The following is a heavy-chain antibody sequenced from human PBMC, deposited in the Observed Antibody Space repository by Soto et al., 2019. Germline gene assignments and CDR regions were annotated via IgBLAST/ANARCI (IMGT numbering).Heavy chain of an antibody. V-gene: IGHV4-31*03. J-gene: IGHJ6*03. CDR2: IYYSGST. D-gene: IGHD1-1*01. Sequence: QVQLQESGPGLVKPSQTLSLTCTVSGGSISSGGYYWRLIRQHPGKGLEWIGYIYYSGSTYYNPSLKSRVTISVDTSKNQFSLKLSSVTAADTAVYYCARVIRRNMEGLSSHMDVWGKGTTVTVSS. CDR1: GGSISSGGYY. CDR3: ARVIRRNMEGLSSHMDV.